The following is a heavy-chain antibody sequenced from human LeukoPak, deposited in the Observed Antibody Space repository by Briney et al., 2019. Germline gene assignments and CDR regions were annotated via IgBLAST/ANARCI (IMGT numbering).Heavy chain of an antibody. J-gene: IGHJ4*02. CDR3: AHSYDYVWGSYRYTPVLYFDY. CDR2: IYWNDDK. CDR1: GFSLSTSGVG. Sequence: SGPTLVKPTQTLTLTCTFSGFSLSTSGVGVGWIRQPPGKALEWLALIYWNDDKRYSPSLKSRLTITKDTSKNQVVLTMTNMDPVDTATYYCAHSYDYVWGSYRYTPVLYFDYWGQGTLVTVSS. V-gene: IGHV2-5*01. D-gene: IGHD3-16*02.